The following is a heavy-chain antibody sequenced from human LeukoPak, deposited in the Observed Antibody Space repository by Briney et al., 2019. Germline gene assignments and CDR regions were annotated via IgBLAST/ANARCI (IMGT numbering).Heavy chain of an antibody. V-gene: IGHV3-21*01. CDR3: ARDDSGSWDAFDI. CDR1: RFTFSSYS. Sequence: GRSMTLSSAASRFTFSSYSMNWVRQAPGKGLEWVSSISSSSSYIYYADSVKGRFTISRDNAKNSLYLQMNSLRAEDTAVYYCARDDSGSWDAFDIWGQGTMVTVSS. D-gene: IGHD6-13*01. CDR2: ISSSSSYI. J-gene: IGHJ3*02.